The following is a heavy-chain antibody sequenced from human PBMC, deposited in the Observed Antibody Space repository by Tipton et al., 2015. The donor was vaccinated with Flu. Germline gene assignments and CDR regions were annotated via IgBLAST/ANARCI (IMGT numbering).Heavy chain of an antibody. CDR1: GGSISSSSYY. CDR3: ARGGSSSSIYMDV. Sequence: TLSLTCTVSGGSISSSSYYWGWIRQPPGKGLEWIGEINHSGSTNYNPSLKSRVTISVDTSKNQFSLKLSSVTAEDTAVYYCARGGSSSSIYMDVWGKGTTVTVSS. V-gene: IGHV4-39*07. D-gene: IGHD6-6*01. CDR2: INHSGST. J-gene: IGHJ6*03.